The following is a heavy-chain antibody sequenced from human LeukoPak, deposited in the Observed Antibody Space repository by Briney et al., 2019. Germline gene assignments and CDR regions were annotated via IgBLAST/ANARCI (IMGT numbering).Heavy chain of an antibody. CDR3: ARYCGAASCYSGFDY. CDR1: GFTFASYV. J-gene: IGHJ4*02. D-gene: IGHD2-15*01. Sequence: GGSLRLSCAASGFTFASYVMSWVRHAPGKRPEWVSAISGDGGTYYAVSVKGRFTISRDNSKNTLYLQTNSVGGEDTALYYCARYCGAASCYSGFDYWGQGSLVTVAS. CDR2: ISGDGGT. V-gene: IGHV3-23*01.